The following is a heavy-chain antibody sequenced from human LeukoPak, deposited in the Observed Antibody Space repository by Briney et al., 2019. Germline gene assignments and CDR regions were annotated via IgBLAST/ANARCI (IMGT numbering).Heavy chain of an antibody. CDR3: ARSSERKYYFDY. V-gene: IGHV3-21*04. CDR1: GFTFATDS. Sequence: GGSLRLSCAASGFTFATDSMNWVRQAPGKGLEWVSSISRSSYHIYYADSVKGRFTISRDNGKNSLYLQMNSLRAEDTAVYYCARSSERKYYFDYWGQGTLVTVSS. CDR2: ISRSSYHI. J-gene: IGHJ4*02. D-gene: IGHD3-22*01.